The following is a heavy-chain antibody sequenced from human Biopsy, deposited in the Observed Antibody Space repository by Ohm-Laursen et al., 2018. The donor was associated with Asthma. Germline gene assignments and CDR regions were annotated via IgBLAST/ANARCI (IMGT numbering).Heavy chain of an antibody. CDR1: GFTFSSNA. Sequence: SLRLSCSAFGFTFSSNAMCWVRQAPGKGLKWVSTISGSGGVTYYANSVNGRFTVSRDDSKNTLYLQMNSLRPDDTAVYYCARDVMEWYLPAFDFWGQGTLVTVSS. CDR2: ISGSGGVT. D-gene: IGHD3-3*01. J-gene: IGHJ4*02. V-gene: IGHV3-23*01. CDR3: ARDVMEWYLPAFDF.